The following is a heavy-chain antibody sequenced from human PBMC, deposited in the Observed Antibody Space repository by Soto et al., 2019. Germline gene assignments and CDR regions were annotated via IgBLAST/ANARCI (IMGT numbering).Heavy chain of an antibody. CDR3: ARGDTTISYYYYYGMDV. CDR1: GYTFTGYY. D-gene: IGHD2-21*02. J-gene: IGHJ6*02. Sequence: ASVKVSCKASGYTFTGYYMHWVRQAPGQGLEWMGWINPSSGGTNYAQKFQGWVTMTRDTSISTAYMELSRLRSDDTAVYYCARGDTTISYYYYYGMDVWGQGTTVTVSS. V-gene: IGHV1-2*04. CDR2: INPSSGGT.